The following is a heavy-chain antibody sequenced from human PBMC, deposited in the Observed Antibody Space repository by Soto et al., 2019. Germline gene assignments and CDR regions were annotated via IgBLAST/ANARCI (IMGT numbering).Heavy chain of an antibody. Sequence: GGSLRLSCAASGFTFSSYSMNWVRQAPGKGLEWVSSISSSSSYIYYADSVKGRFTISRDNAKNSLYLQMNSLRAEDTAVYYCARDQANWNYRTRGADYWGQGTLVTVSS. CDR2: ISSSSSYI. J-gene: IGHJ4*02. V-gene: IGHV3-21*01. CDR1: GFTFSSYS. CDR3: ARDQANWNYRTRGADY. D-gene: IGHD1-7*01.